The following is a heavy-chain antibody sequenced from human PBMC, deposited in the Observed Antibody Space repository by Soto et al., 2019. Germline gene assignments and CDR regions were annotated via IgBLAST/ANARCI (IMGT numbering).Heavy chain of an antibody. CDR1: GYTFTSYG. J-gene: IGHJ4*02. V-gene: IGHV1-18*01. D-gene: IGHD3-22*01. Sequence: GASVKVSCKASGYTFTSYGISWVRQAPGQGLEWMGWISAYNGNTNYAQKLQGRVTMTTDTSTSTAYMELRSLRSDDTAVYYCARALGYCYDSSGYYYFDYWGQGTLVTVSS. CDR3: ARALGYCYDSSGYYYFDY. CDR2: ISAYNGNT.